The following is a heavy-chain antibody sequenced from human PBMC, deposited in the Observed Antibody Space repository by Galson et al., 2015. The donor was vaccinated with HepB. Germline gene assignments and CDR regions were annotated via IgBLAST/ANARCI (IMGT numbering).Heavy chain of an antibody. Sequence: SVKVSCKASGYTFTSYDINWVRQATGQGLEWMGWMNPNSGNTGYAQKFQGRVTMTRNTSISTAYMELSSLRSEDTAVYYCARSKPINIVVVPAAMDPWGQGTLVTVSS. V-gene: IGHV1-8*01. CDR3: ARSKPINIVVVPAAMDP. D-gene: IGHD2-2*01. CDR2: MNPNSGNT. CDR1: GYTFTSYD. J-gene: IGHJ5*02.